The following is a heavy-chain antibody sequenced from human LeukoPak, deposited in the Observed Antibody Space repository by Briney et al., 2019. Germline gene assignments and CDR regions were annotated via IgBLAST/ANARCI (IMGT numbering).Heavy chain of an antibody. CDR2: ISSSGSTI. V-gene: IGHV3-48*03. D-gene: IGHD4-17*01. Sequence: GGSLRLSCAASGFTFSSYEMNWVRQAPGKGLEWVSYISSSGSTIYYADSVKGRFTISRDNAKNSLYLQMNSLRVEDTAVYYCARLSVTTPYYFDYWGQGTLVTVSS. CDR1: GFTFSSYE. CDR3: ARLSVTTPYYFDY. J-gene: IGHJ4*02.